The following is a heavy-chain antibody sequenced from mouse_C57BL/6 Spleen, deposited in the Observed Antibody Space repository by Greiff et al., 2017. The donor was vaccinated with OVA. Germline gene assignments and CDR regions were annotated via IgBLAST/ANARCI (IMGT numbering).Heavy chain of an antibody. CDR2: INPGSGGT. Sequence: VQRVESGAELVRPGTSVKVSCKASGYAFTNYLIEWVKQRPGQGLEWIGVINPGSGGTNYNEKFKGKATLTADKSSSTAYMQLSSLTSEDSAVYFCARHLLWGAMDYWGQGTSVTVSS. J-gene: IGHJ4*01. D-gene: IGHD2-1*01. CDR3: ARHLLWGAMDY. CDR1: GYAFTNYL. V-gene: IGHV1-54*01.